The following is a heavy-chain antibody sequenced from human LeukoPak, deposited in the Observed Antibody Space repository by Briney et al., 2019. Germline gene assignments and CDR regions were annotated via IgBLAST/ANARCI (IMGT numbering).Heavy chain of an antibody. CDR1: GGSISTYY. CDR3: ARLSQWLASR. Sequence: SETLSLTCTVSGGSISTYYWNWIRQPAGKGLEWIGRIYTSGSTNYNPSLKSRVTISVDTSKNQFSLKLSSVTAADTAVYYCARLSQWLASRWGQGTLVTVSS. V-gene: IGHV4-4*07. J-gene: IGHJ4*02. CDR2: IYTSGST. D-gene: IGHD6-19*01.